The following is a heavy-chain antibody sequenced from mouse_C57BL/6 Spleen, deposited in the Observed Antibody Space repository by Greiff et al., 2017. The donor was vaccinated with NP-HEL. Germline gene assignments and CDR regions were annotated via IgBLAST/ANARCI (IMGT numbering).Heavy chain of an antibody. Sequence: VQLQQSGAELVRPGASVKLSCTASGFNIKDDYMHWVKQRPEQGLEWIGWIDPENGDTEYASKFQGKATITADTSSNTAYLQLSSLTSEDTAVYYCLGQATGAYWGQGTLVTVSA. CDR1: GFNIKDDY. J-gene: IGHJ3*01. D-gene: IGHD3-2*02. CDR3: LGQATGAY. V-gene: IGHV14-4*01. CDR2: IDPENGDT.